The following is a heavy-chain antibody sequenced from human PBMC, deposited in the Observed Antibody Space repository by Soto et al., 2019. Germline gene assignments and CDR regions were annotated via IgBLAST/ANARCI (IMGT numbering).Heavy chain of an antibody. CDR1: GGSFSGYY. Sequence: SETLSLTCAVYGGSFSGYYWSWIRQPPGKGLEWIGEINHSGSTNYNPSLKSRVTISVDTSKNQFSLKLSSVTAADPAVYYCARRVGATDYWGQGTLVNVSS. J-gene: IGHJ4*02. V-gene: IGHV4-34*01. CDR3: ARRVGATDY. CDR2: INHSGST. D-gene: IGHD1-26*01.